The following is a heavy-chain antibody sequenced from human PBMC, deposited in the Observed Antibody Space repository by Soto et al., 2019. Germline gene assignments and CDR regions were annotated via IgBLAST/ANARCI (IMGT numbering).Heavy chain of an antibody. V-gene: IGHV2-5*01. J-gene: IGHJ3*02. D-gene: IGHD4-17*01. Sequence: QITLKESGPTLVKPTQTLTLTCTFSGFSLSTSGVGVGWIRQPPGKALEWLALIYWNDDKRYSPSLKSRLTIPKDTSQHPAVLTMTNMDPVDTATYYCAHGDLDYGDHDAFDIWGQGTMVTVSS. CDR3: AHGDLDYGDHDAFDI. CDR1: GFSLSTSGVG. CDR2: IYWNDDK.